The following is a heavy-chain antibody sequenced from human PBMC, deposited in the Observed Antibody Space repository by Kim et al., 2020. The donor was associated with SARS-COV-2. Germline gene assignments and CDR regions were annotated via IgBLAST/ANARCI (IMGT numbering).Heavy chain of an antibody. CDR2: ISGSGGST. CDR1: GFTFSSYA. CDR3: AKFGRFGELSYDY. D-gene: IGHD3-10*01. J-gene: IGHJ4*02. V-gene: IGHV3-23*01. Sequence: GGSLRLSCAASGFTFSSYAMSWVRQAPGKGPEWVSAISGSGGSTYYADSVKGRFTISRDNSKNTLYLQMNSLRAEDTAVYYCAKFGRFGELSYDYWGQGTLVTVSS.